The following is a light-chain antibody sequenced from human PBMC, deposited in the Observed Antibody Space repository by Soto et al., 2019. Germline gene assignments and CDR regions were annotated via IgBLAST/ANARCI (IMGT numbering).Light chain of an antibody. CDR1: SSDVGGYNY. CDR3: SSYTSSSTRV. Sequence: QSVLTQPASVSGSPGQSITISCTGTSSDVGGYNYVSWYQQHPGKAPKLMIYEVSNRPSGVSNRFAGSKSGNTASLTISGLQGEDGADYYCSSYTSSSTRVFGGGTKLTVL. J-gene: IGLJ3*02. CDR2: EVS. V-gene: IGLV2-14*01.